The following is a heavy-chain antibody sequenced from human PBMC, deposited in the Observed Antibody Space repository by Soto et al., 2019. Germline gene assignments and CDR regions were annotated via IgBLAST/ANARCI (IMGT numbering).Heavy chain of an antibody. V-gene: IGHV3-33*01. D-gene: IGHD3-10*01. CDR1: GFAFSSYG. CDR2: IWSGGSDK. CDR3: ARVYGSGTYPIAY. Sequence: GGSLRLSCAASGFAFSSYGMHWVRQAPGKGLEWVTVIWSGGSDKYYADSVKGRFTISRDNSKNTLYLQMNSLRAEDTAVYYCARVYGSGTYPIAYWGQGTLVTVSS. J-gene: IGHJ4*02.